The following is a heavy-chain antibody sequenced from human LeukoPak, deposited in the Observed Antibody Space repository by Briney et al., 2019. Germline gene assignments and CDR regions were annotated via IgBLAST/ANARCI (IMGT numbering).Heavy chain of an antibody. CDR2: ISYDGSNK. CDR3: AKELRGYSYGLRNNWFDP. CDR1: GFTFSSYG. J-gene: IGHJ5*02. Sequence: PGRSLRLSCAASGFTFSSYGIHWVRQAPGKGLEWVAVISYDGSNKYYADSVKGRFTISRDNSKNTLYLQMNSLRAEDTAVYYCAKELRGYSYGLRNNWFDPWGQGTLVTVSS. V-gene: IGHV3-30*18. D-gene: IGHD5-18*01.